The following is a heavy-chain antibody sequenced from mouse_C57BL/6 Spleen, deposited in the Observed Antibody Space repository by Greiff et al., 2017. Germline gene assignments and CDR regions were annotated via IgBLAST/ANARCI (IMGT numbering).Heavy chain of an antibody. D-gene: IGHD1-1*01. V-gene: IGHV5-6*01. CDR1: GFTFSSYG. Sequence: EVHLVESGGDLVKPGGSLKLSCAASGFTFSSYGMSWVRQTPDKRLEWVATISSGGSYTYYPDSVKGRFTISRDNAKNTLYLQMSSLKSEDTAMYYCARRYYYGSSEDYYAMDYWGQGTSVTVSS. CDR3: ARRYYYGSSEDYYAMDY. J-gene: IGHJ4*01. CDR2: ISSGGSYT.